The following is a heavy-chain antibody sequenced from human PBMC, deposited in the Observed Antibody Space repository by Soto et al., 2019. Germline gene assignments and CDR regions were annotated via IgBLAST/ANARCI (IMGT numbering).Heavy chain of an antibody. CDR1: GFTVSSNY. V-gene: IGHV3-66*01. D-gene: IGHD2-2*01. J-gene: IGHJ6*03. Sequence: GGSLRLSCAASGFTVSSNYMSWVRQAPGKGLEWVSVIYSGGSTYYADSVKGRFTISRDNSKNTLYLQMNSLRAEDTAVYYCARVMGYCSSTSCYALSYYYYYMDVWGKGTTVTVSS. CDR2: IYSGGST. CDR3: ARVMGYCSSTSCYALSYYYYYMDV.